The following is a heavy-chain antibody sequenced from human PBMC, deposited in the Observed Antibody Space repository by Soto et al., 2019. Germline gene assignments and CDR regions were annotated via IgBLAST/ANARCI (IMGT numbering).Heavy chain of an antibody. CDR2: ISSSSSYI. V-gene: IGHV3-21*01. CDR3: ARDTTVKRKYSSSPGYYGMDV. D-gene: IGHD6-6*01. J-gene: IGHJ6*02. CDR1: GFTFSSYS. Sequence: GGSLRLSCAASGFTFSSYSMNWVRQAPGKGLEWVSSISSSSSYIYYADSVKGRFTIPRDNAKNSLYLQMNSLRAEDTAVYYCARDTTVKRKYSSSPGYYGMDVWGQGTTVTVSS.